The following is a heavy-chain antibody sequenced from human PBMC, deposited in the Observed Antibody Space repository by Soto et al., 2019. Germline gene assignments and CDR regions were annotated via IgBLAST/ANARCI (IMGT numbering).Heavy chain of an antibody. CDR2: IIPIFGTA. CDR1: GGTFSSYA. CDR3: VSMMDHYFIDY. V-gene: IGHV1-69*12. D-gene: IGHD3-10*01. J-gene: IGHJ4*02. Sequence: QVQLVQSGAEVKKPGSSVKVSCKASGGTFSSYAISWVRQAPGQGLEWMGGIIPIFGTADYAQRFQGRVTITAVDSLCTASLEHIRLRSQVTAVKYCVSMMDHYFIDYWGQGTLVTVSS.